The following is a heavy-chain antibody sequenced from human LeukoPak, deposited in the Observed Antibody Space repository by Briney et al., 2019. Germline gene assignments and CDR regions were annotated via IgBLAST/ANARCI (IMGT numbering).Heavy chain of an antibody. D-gene: IGHD6-19*01. Sequence: GGSLRLSCAASGFTFSNYGMHWVRQAPGKGLEWVAVKSYDGSNKYYADSVKGRFTISRDNSKNTLYLQMNSLRAEDTAVYYCAKVGSSGSGLDYWGQGTLVTVSS. CDR1: GFTFSNYG. CDR3: AKVGSSGSGLDY. J-gene: IGHJ4*02. V-gene: IGHV3-30*18. CDR2: KSYDGSNK.